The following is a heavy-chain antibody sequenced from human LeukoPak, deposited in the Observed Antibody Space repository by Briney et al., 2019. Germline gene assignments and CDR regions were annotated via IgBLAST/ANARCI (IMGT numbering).Heavy chain of an antibody. D-gene: IGHD3-22*01. CDR3: ARLARDSSGYDRFDY. CDR1: GGSISSNY. CDR2: IYNSGST. J-gene: IGHJ4*02. V-gene: IGHV4-59*01. Sequence: SETLSLTCTVSGGSISSNYWSWIRQPPGKGLEWIGYIYNSGSTNYNPSLKSGVTMSVDTSKNQFSLKLSSVTAADTAVYYCARLARDSSGYDRFDYWGQGTLVTVSS.